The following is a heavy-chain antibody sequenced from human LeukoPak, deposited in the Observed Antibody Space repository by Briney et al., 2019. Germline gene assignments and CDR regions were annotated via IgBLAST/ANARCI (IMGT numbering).Heavy chain of an antibody. CDR2: IYYSGST. D-gene: IGHD4-17*01. CDR1: GGSMSSYY. J-gene: IGHJ5*02. V-gene: IGHV4-59*01. CDR3: ARDSMLNYGDYLFDP. Sequence: SETLSLTCTVSGGSMSSYYWSWIRQPPGKRLEWIGYIYYSGSTNYNPSLESRVTISVDTSKNQFSLKLSSVTAADTALYYCARDSMLNYGDYLFDPWGQGTLVTVSS.